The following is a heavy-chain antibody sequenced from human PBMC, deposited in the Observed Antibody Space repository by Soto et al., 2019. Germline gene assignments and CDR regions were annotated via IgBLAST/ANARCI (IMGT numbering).Heavy chain of an antibody. V-gene: IGHV1-2*02. D-gene: IGHD6-6*01. CDR2: INPNSGGT. CDR1: GYTFTGYY. Sequence: ASVKVSCKASGYTFTGYYMHWVRQAPGQGLEWMGWINPNSGGTNYAQKFQGRVTMTRDTSISTAYMELSRLRSDDTAVYYCASPPRIAARPNYYYYGMDVCGQRTTVTVSS. CDR3: ASPPRIAARPNYYYYGMDV. J-gene: IGHJ6*02.